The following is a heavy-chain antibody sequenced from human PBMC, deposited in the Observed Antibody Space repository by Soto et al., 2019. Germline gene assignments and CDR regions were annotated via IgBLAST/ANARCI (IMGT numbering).Heavy chain of an antibody. CDR1: GFTFSDYG. J-gene: IGHJ4*02. CDR3: AKASGDNSGYRLDY. CDR2: ISYDGINK. Sequence: PGGSLRLSCAASGFTFSDYGMHWVRQAPGKGLEWVAVISYDGINKYYADSVKGRFTISRDNSKNMLYLEMNSLRAEDTAVYYCAKASGDNSGYRLDYWGQGTLVTVSS. V-gene: IGHV3-30*18. D-gene: IGHD3-22*01.